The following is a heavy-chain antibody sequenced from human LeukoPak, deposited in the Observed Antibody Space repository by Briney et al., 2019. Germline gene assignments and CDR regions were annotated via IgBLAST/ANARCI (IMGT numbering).Heavy chain of an antibody. CDR3: ARPTTGSNFDY. CDR1: GYTFTGYY. D-gene: IGHD4-17*01. V-gene: IGHV1-2*02. J-gene: IGHJ4*02. Sequence: ASVKLSCKASGYTFTGYYMHWVRLAPGQGLGWMGWINPNSGGTNYAQKLQGRVTMTRDTSISTAYLELSRLRSDDTAVYYCARPTTGSNFDYWGQGTLVTVSS. CDR2: INPNSGGT.